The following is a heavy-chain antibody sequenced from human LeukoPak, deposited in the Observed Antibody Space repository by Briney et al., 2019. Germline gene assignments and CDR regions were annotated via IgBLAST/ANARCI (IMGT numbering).Heavy chain of an antibody. V-gene: IGHV2-5*01. CDR2: IFWNDDK. Sequence: SGPTLVKRTQTLTLTCTFSGFSLSTSGAGVGWIRQPPGKALEWLALIFWNDDKRYSPSPFLKSRLTITKDTSKNQIVLTMTNMDPVDTATYCCAHAVAYKRNDFWSGYPLFDYWGQGILVTVSS. CDR3: AHAVAYKRNDFWSGYPLFDY. J-gene: IGHJ4*02. D-gene: IGHD3-3*01. CDR1: GFSLSTSGAG.